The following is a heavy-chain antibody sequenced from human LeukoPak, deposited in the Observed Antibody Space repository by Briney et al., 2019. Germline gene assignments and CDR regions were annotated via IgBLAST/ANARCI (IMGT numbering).Heavy chain of an antibody. D-gene: IGHD1-14*01. V-gene: IGHV3-48*01. Sequence: GGSLRLSCEGSAFIFSGHWMNWVRQAPGKGLERVSYLGPTSSTISYADSVGGRFTISRDNAKNSLYLQMNSLRAEDTAIYYCARDFNHAFDYWGQGILVTVSS. CDR3: ARDFNHAFDY. CDR2: LGPTSSTI. J-gene: IGHJ4*02. CDR1: AFIFSGHW.